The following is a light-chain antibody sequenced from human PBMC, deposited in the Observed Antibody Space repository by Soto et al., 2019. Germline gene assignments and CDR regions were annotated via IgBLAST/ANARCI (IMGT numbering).Light chain of an antibody. CDR3: QQYGSSPSIT. CDR1: QSLGRY. J-gene: IGKJ5*01. CDR2: DAA. V-gene: IGKV3D-11*02. Sequence: DIFLTQSPDTLSLSQWESATLSCRASQSLGRYLALYQQKPGQAPRLLIYDAAHRATAIPIRFSGSGTGSGFTFTISSLELEDFAVYYCQQYGSSPSITFGQGTRLEIK.